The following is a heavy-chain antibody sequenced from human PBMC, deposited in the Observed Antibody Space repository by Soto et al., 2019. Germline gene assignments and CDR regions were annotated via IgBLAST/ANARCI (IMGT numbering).Heavy chain of an antibody. D-gene: IGHD5-18*01. CDR1: GYTFTSYA. J-gene: IGHJ6*02. Sequence: GASVKVSCKASGYTFTSYAMHWVRRAPGQRLEWMGWINAGNGNTEYSQKFQGRVTITRDTSTSTVYMELRNLRSDDTAVYYCARCIQQDYYYGMDVWGQGTTVTVSS. CDR3: ARCIQQDYYYGMDV. V-gene: IGHV1-3*01. CDR2: INAGNGNT.